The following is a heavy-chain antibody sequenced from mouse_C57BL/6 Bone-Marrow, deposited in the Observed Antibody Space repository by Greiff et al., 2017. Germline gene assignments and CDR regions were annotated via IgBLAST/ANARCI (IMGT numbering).Heavy chain of an antibody. CDR1: GYTFTRYW. J-gene: IGHJ1*03. Sequence: QVQLQQPGAELVKPGASVKLSCKASGYTFTRYWMQWVKQRPGQGLEWIGEIDPSDSYTNYNQKFKGKATLTVDTSSSTAYMQLSSLTSEDSAVYYCARSYYSNPDFDVWGTGTTVTVSS. CDR2: IDPSDSYT. D-gene: IGHD2-5*01. V-gene: IGHV1-50*01. CDR3: ARSYYSNPDFDV.